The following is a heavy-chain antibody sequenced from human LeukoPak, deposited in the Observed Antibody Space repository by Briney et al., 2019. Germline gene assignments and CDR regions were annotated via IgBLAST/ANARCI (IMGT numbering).Heavy chain of an antibody. V-gene: IGHV3-30*18. CDR2: ISYDGSNK. CDR1: GFTFSSYG. Sequence: GRSLRLSCAASGFTFSSYGMHWVRQAPGKGLEWVAVISYDGSNKYYADSVKGRFTISRDYSKNTLYLQMNSLRAEDTAVYYCAKDRSSVYDAFDIWGQGTMATVSS. CDR3: AKDRSSVYDAFDI. J-gene: IGHJ3*02. D-gene: IGHD6-6*01.